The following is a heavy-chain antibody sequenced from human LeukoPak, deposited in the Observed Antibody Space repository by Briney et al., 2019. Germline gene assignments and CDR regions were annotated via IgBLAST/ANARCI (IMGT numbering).Heavy chain of an antibody. Sequence: PGGTLRLSCAASGFTFSSYGMTWVRQAPGKGLEWVSAISGSGGSTYYADSVKGRFTISRDNSKNTLYLQMNSLRAEDTAVYYCAKDRGYYYGSGSYFGYFDYWGQGTLVTVSS. CDR3: AKDRGYYYGSGSYFGYFDY. D-gene: IGHD3-10*01. CDR1: GFTFSSYG. V-gene: IGHV3-23*01. CDR2: ISGSGGST. J-gene: IGHJ4*02.